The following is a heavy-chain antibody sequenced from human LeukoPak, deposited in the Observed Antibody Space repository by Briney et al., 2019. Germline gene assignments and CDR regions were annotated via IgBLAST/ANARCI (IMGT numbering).Heavy chain of an antibody. CDR1: GGSFSGYY. V-gene: IGHV4-34*01. J-gene: IGHJ5*02. CDR3: ARDYGSGSYEGNWFDP. CDR2: IYYTGST. D-gene: IGHD3-10*01. Sequence: SETLSLTCAVYGGSFSGYYWSWIRQPPGKGLEWIGSIYYTGSTYYNPSLKSRVTISVDTSKNQFSLKLSSVTAADTAVYYCARDYGSGSYEGNWFDPWGQGTLVTVSS.